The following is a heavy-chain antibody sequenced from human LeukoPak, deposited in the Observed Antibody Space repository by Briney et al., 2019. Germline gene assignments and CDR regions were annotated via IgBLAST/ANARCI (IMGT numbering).Heavy chain of an antibody. J-gene: IGHJ4*02. D-gene: IGHD4-17*01. CDR1: GGSISSSSYY. Sequence: SETLSLTCTVSGGSISSSSYYWGWIGQSPGKGLEWIGNIYYSGTTYYNPSLKSRVTISVDTSTNQFSLKLSSVTAADTAVYYCARSLRLRHLDYWGQGTLVTVSS. V-gene: IGHV4-39*07. CDR3: ARSLRLRHLDY. CDR2: IYYSGTT.